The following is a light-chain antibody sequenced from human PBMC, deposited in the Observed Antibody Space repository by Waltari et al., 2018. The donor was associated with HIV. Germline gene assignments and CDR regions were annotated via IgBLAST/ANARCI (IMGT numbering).Light chain of an antibody. Sequence: QSVLSQPPSASGTPGQRVTISCSGSRFTIGRNTVNWYQQLPGTAPKLLINSNNKRPSGVPDRFSGSKSGTSASLAISGLQSDDEADYYCASWDDSLIGPVFGGGTKLTVL. CDR2: SNN. J-gene: IGLJ2*01. CDR1: RFTIGRNT. CDR3: ASWDDSLIGPV. V-gene: IGLV1-44*01.